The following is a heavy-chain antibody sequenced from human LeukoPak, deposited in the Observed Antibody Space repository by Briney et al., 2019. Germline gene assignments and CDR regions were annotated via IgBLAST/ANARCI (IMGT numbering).Heavy chain of an antibody. V-gene: IGHV4-4*09. J-gene: IGHJ3*02. D-gene: IGHD3-16*01. CDR3: ARWGAAFDM. CDR1: GGSIGSYY. Sequence: SETLSLTCSVSGGSIGSYYCNWIRQPPRKGLEWIGYIYTSGSTNYNPSLKSRVTLSVDTSKNQVSLKLSSVTAADTAVYYCARWGAAFDMWGQGTMVTASS. CDR2: IYTSGST.